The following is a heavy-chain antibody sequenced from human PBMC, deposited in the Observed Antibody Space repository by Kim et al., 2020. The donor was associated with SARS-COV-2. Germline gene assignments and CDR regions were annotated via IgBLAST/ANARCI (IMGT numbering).Heavy chain of an antibody. V-gene: IGHV6-1*01. D-gene: IGHD3-10*01. CDR1: GDSVSSNSVA. J-gene: IGHJ6*02. Sequence: SQTLSLTCAISGDSVSSNSVAWNWIRQSPSRGLEWLGRTYYRSKWYNDYAVSVKSRITINPDTSKNQFSLQLNSVTPEDTAVYYCARDKGLTMVRGVSYYYYGMDVWGQGTTVTVSS. CDR3: ARDKGLTMVRGVSYYYYGMDV. CDR2: TYYRSKWYN.